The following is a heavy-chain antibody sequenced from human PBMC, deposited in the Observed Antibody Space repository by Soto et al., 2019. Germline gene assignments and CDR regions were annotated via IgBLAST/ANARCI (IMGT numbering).Heavy chain of an antibody. CDR1: GGTFSSYA. D-gene: IGHD1-1*01. V-gene: IGHV1-69*01. J-gene: IGHJ3*02. CDR3: ASRTVTGSRAFDI. Sequence: QVQLVQSGAEVKKPGSSVKVSCKASGGTFSSYAITWVRQAPGQGLEWMGGIIPIFGTANYAQKFQGRVTITADESTSTADMELSSLRSEDTAVYYCASRTVTGSRAFDICGQGTMVTVSS. CDR2: IIPIFGTA.